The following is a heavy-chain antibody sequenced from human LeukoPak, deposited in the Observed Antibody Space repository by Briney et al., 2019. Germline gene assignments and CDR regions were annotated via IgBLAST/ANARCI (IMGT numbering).Heavy chain of an antibody. CDR3: TKSDGYGLIRI. D-gene: IGHD3-10*01. Sequence: GSLRLSCAASGFTFSSYNMNWVRQPPGKGLEWVGNIYYTGNTYYNSSLKSRVTISLDTSKNQFSLTVISMTAADTAAYYCTKSDGYGLIRICGRGTMVTVSS. CDR1: GFTFSSYN. V-gene: IGHV4-59*12. CDR2: IYYTGNT. J-gene: IGHJ3*02.